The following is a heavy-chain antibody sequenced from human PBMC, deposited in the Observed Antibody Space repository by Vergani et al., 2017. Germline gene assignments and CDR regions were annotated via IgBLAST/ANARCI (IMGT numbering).Heavy chain of an antibody. CDR2: IYYSGST. V-gene: IGHV4-34*11. Sequence: QVQLQQWGAGLLKPSETLSLTCAVYGGSFIGYYWSWIRQPPGKGLEWIGYIYYSGSTNYNPSLKSRVTISVDTSKNQFSLKLSSVTAADTAVYYCARGELGDYYYDSSGFTWGQGTLVTVSS. J-gene: IGHJ4*02. CDR3: ARGELGDYYYDSSGFT. D-gene: IGHD3-22*01. CDR1: GGSFIGYY.